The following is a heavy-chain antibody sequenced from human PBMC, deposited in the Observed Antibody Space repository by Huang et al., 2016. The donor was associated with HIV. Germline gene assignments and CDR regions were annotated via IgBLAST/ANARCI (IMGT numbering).Heavy chain of an antibody. CDR3: ARTPYSGSHPDY. D-gene: IGHD2-15*01. Sequence: QVQLVQSGAEVKKPGASVKVSCRTFGDTFTDYFVHWVRQAPGQGLEGMGSINPLSGVTNDAQKFQGRVTMNRDTSIRTVYMELNRLRSDDTALYYCARTPYSGSHPDYWGQGTLVTVSS. V-gene: IGHV1-2*02. CDR1: GDTFTDYF. J-gene: IGHJ4*02. CDR2: INPLSGVT.